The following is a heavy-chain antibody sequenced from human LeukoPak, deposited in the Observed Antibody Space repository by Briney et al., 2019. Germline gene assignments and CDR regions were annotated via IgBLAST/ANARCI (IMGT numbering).Heavy chain of an antibody. J-gene: IGHJ4*02. V-gene: IGHV4-39*01. CDR1: GGSISSSRYY. CDR2: FYYTGRT. CDR3: ARRRGWPNSFDY. Sequence: SETLSLTCTVSGGSISSSRYYWGWIRQPPGKGLGWIGSFYYTGRTYYNPSLQSRVTISVDTSQNQFPLRLSSVTAPDTPVYYCARRRGWPNSFDYWGQGTLVPSPQ.